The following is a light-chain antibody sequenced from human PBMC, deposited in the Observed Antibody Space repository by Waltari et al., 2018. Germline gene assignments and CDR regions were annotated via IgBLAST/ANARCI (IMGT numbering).Light chain of an antibody. Sequence: EIVMTQSPATLSVSPGERATLSCRASQSVGSDLAWYQQKPGQAPSLRIYGASTRVTGVPARFSCSGSGTEFTLTISSLQSEDFAVYYCQQYNKWPPYTFGQGTKLEIK. CDR3: QQYNKWPPYT. CDR1: QSVGSD. J-gene: IGKJ2*01. CDR2: GAS. V-gene: IGKV3-15*01.